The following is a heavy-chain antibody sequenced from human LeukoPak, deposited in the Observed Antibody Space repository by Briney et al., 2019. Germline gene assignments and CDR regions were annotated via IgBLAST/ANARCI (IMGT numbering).Heavy chain of an antibody. CDR2: ISSSSSYI. CDR1: GFIFSSYN. V-gene: IGHV3-21*01. J-gene: IGHJ4*02. CDR3: ARDAVAAAGTGDY. Sequence: GGSLRLSCAASGFIFSSYNMNWVRQAPGKGLEWVSSISSSSSYIYYADSVKGRFTISRDNAKNSLYLQMNSLRAEDTPIYYCARDAVAAAGTGDYWGQGTLVTVSS. D-gene: IGHD6-13*01.